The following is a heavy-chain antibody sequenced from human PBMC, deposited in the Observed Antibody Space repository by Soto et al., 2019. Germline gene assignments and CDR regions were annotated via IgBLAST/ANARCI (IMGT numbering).Heavy chain of an antibody. Sequence: EVHLLESGGGLVQPGGSLRLSCAASGFTFSSYGMSWVRQAPGKGLEWVSSISGSGGSTYYADYVKGRFTISRDNSKNTLYLQMNSLRAEDTAVYYCAKGALYTNEGDYWGQGTLVTVSS. CDR1: GFTFSSYG. V-gene: IGHV3-23*01. J-gene: IGHJ4*02. CDR2: ISGSGGST. CDR3: AKGALYTNEGDY. D-gene: IGHD1-1*01.